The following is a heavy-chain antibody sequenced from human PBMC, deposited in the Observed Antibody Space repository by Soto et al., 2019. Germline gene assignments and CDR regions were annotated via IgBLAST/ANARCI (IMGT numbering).Heavy chain of an antibody. D-gene: IGHD3-10*01. V-gene: IGHV4-59*01. CDR1: GGSISSYY. CDR2: IYYSGST. Sequence: SETLSLTCTVSGGSISSYYWSWIRQPPGKGLEWIGYIYYSGSTNYNPSLKSRVTMSVDTSKSQFSLKLSSVTAADTALYYCAREVTYFGSGRNDAFDIWGQGTMVTVSS. J-gene: IGHJ3*02. CDR3: AREVTYFGSGRNDAFDI.